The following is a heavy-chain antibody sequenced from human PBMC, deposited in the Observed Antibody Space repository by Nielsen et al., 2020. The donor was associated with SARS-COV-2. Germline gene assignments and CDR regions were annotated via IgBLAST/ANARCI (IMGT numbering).Heavy chain of an antibody. V-gene: IGHV1-69*06. CDR2: IIPFFPTT. Sequence: SVKVSCKASGGTFSSYAISWVRQAPGQGLEWMGGIIPFFPTTNYAEKFQGRVTITADKSTSTAYMELRSLRSDDTAVYYCARESFGIPLGYWGQGTLVTVSS. CDR3: ARESFGIPLGY. D-gene: IGHD1-14*01. CDR1: GGTFSSYA. J-gene: IGHJ4*02.